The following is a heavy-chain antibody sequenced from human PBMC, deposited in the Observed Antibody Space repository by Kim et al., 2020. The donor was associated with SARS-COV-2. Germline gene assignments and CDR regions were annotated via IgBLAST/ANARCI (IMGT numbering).Heavy chain of an antibody. CDR3: ARGLLEWLSPYSFDY. D-gene: IGHD3-3*01. V-gene: IGHV4-34*01. J-gene: IGHJ4*02. Sequence: SETLSLTCAVYGGSFSGYYWSWIRQPPGKGLEWIGEINHSGSTNYNPSLKSRVTISVDTSKNQFSLKLSSVTAADTAVYYCARGLLEWLSPYSFDYWGQGTLVTVSS. CDR2: INHSGST. CDR1: GGSFSGYY.